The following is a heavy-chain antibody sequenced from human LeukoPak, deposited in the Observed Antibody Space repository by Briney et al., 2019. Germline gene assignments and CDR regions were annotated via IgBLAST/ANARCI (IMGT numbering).Heavy chain of an antibody. J-gene: IGHJ4*02. CDR3: ARGTRYSGSSPGSI. CDR1: AYTFTSYD. Sequence: ASVNVSFKASAYTFTSYDINWMRQATAQGLEWMGWMNPNSGNTGYSQKFQGRGTKTMNTSISTAYMELSSLRSEDTAAYYCARGTRYSGSSPGSIWGQGILVTVSS. CDR2: MNPNSGNT. D-gene: IGHD1-26*01. V-gene: IGHV1-8*01.